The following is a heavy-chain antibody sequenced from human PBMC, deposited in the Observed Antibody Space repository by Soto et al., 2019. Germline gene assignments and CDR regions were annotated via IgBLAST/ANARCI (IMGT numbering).Heavy chain of an antibody. J-gene: IGHJ5*02. CDR3: ARGSNLVVAGRWFDP. CDR2: INHSGST. V-gene: IGHV4-34*01. CDR1: GGSFRGYD. Sequence: SETLSLTCAVYGGSFRGYDWSWIRQPPGKGLGWMGEINHSGSTNYNPSRKSRVTISVDTSKIQFSLKLSSVTAADTAVYFCARGSNLVVAGRWFDPWGQGTLVTVSS. D-gene: IGHD2-15*01.